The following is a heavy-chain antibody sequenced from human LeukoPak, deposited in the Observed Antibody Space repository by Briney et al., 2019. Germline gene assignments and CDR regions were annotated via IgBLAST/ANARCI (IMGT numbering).Heavy chain of an antibody. D-gene: IGHD3-22*01. J-gene: IGHJ3*02. CDR1: GFTFSDYY. CDR3: ARTAYYYDSSGYDDAFDI. CDR2: ISRSGSII. Sequence: PGGSLRLSCAASGFTFSDYYMSWIRQAPGKGLEWVSHISRSGSIIYYADSVKGRFTISRDNAKNSLYLQMNSLRAEATAVYYCARTAYYYDSSGYDDAFDIWGQGTMVIVSS. V-gene: IGHV3-11*01.